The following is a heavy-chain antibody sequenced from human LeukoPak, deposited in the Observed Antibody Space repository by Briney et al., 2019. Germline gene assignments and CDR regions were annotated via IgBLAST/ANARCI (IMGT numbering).Heavy chain of an antibody. J-gene: IGHJ6*03. Sequence: GASVKVSFKASGYTFTVYYMHWVRQAPGQGLEWMGWINPNSGGTNHAQKFQGRVTMTRDTSISTAYMELSRLRSDDTAVYYCARQGSSWYGEVYYYYMDVWGKGTTVTISS. D-gene: IGHD6-13*01. CDR2: INPNSGGT. CDR3: ARQGSSWYGEVYYYYMDV. CDR1: GYTFTVYY. V-gene: IGHV1-2*02.